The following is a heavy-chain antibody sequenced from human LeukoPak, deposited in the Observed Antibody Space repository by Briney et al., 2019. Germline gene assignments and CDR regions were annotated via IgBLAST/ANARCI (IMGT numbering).Heavy chain of an antibody. Sequence: SETLSLTCTVSGGSISSGGYYWSWIRQHPGKGLEWIGYIYYSGSTYYNPSLKSRVTISVDTSKNQFSLKLSSVTAADTAVYYCARGISYYDILTGYYQPGYFDHWGQGTLVTVSS. CDR1: GGSISSGGYY. D-gene: IGHD3-9*01. CDR2: IYYSGST. CDR3: ARGISYYDILTGYYQPGYFDH. V-gene: IGHV4-31*03. J-gene: IGHJ4*02.